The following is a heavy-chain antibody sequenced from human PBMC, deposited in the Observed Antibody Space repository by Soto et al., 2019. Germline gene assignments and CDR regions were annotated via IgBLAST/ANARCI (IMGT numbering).Heavy chain of an antibody. Sequence: SETLSLTCTVSGGSISSYYWSWIRQPPGKGLEWIGYIYYSGSTNYNPSLKSRVTISVDTSKNQFSLKLSSVTAADTAVYYCARLDSEAGYYYYYYMDVWGKGTTVTVSS. CDR3: ARLDSEAGYYYYYYMDV. CDR1: GGSISSYY. D-gene: IGHD3-9*01. V-gene: IGHV4-59*08. CDR2: IYYSGST. J-gene: IGHJ6*03.